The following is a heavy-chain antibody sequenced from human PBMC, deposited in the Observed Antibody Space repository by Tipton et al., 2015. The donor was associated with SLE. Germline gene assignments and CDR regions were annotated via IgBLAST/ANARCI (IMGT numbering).Heavy chain of an antibody. Sequence: TLSLTCAVYGGSFSGYYWSWIRQPPGKGLEWIGEINHSGSTNYNPSLKSRVTISADTSKNQFSLKLSSVTAADTAVYYCARRTGAIFGVVIYYYYYGMDVWGQGTTVTVSS. CDR2: INHSGST. D-gene: IGHD3-3*01. V-gene: IGHV4-34*01. J-gene: IGHJ6*02. CDR3: ARRTGAIFGVVIYYYYYGMDV. CDR1: GGSFSGYY.